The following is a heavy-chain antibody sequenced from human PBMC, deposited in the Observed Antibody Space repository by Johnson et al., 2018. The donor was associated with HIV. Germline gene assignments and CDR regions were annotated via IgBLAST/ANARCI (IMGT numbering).Heavy chain of an antibody. D-gene: IGHD1-7*01. CDR3: ASPLPTGTTSLDAFDI. Sequence: VESGGGSVQPGRSLRLSCAASGFTFDDYAMHWVRQAPGKGLEWVANIKQDGSGKYYVDSVKGRFTISRDNAKNSLYLQMNSLGAEDTAVYYCASPLPTGTTSLDAFDIWGQGTMVTVSS. CDR2: IKQDGSGK. CDR1: GFTFDDYA. V-gene: IGHV3-7*01. J-gene: IGHJ3*02.